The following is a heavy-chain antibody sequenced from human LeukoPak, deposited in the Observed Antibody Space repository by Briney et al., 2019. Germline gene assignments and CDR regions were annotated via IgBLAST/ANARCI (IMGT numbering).Heavy chain of an antibody. V-gene: IGHV3-48*01. D-gene: IGHD6-13*01. J-gene: IGHJ4*02. CDR1: GFTFSSYS. CDR3: AREQQPYY. CDR2: ISSSSSII. Sequence: PGGFLRLSCAASGFTFSSYSMNWVRQAPGKGLEWVSYISSSSSIIYYADSVKGRFTISRDNAKNSLYLQMNSLRAEDTAVYYCAREQQPYYWGQGTLVTVSS.